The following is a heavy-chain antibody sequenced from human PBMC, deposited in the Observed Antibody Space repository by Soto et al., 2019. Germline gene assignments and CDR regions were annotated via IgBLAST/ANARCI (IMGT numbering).Heavy chain of an antibody. D-gene: IGHD3-10*01. CDR3: ARERAFGESSPGYYYYGMDV. V-gene: IGHV4-4*02. Sequence: QVQLQESGPGLVKPSGTLSLTCAVSGGSISSSNWWSWVRQTPGKGLEWMGEIYHSGSTNYNPSLKSLVTISVDKSKHQFSLKLSSVSAADTAVYYCARERAFGESSPGYYYYGMDVWGQGTTVTVSS. CDR2: IYHSGST. J-gene: IGHJ6*02. CDR1: GGSISSSNW.